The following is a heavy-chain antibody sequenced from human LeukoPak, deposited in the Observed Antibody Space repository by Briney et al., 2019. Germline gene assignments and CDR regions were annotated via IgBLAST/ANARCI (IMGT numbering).Heavy chain of an antibody. Sequence: PGGSLRLSCAASGFTFSSYAMSWVRQAPGKGLEWVSSIRSSSSYIYYGDSVKGRFTISRDNAKNSLYLQMNSLRVEDTAVYYCARDGGFDSSGYPDYWGQGTLVTVSS. J-gene: IGHJ4*02. CDR1: GFTFSSYA. V-gene: IGHV3-21*06. CDR2: IRSSSSYI. CDR3: ARDGGFDSSGYPDY. D-gene: IGHD3-22*01.